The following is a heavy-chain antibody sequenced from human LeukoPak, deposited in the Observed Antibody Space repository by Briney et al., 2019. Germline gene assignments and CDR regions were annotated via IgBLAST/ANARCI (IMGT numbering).Heavy chain of an antibody. Sequence: GRSLRLSCAASGFTFSYYGMHWVRQAPGKGLEWVAFIHYDGTNQYYADSVRGRFTISRDNSKNTLYLQMNSLRAEDTALYYCAKRRTIFGVVISDAFDIWGQGTMVTVSS. CDR3: AKRRTIFGVVISDAFDI. CDR2: IHYDGTNQ. CDR1: GFTFSYYG. D-gene: IGHD3-3*01. J-gene: IGHJ3*02. V-gene: IGHV3-30*02.